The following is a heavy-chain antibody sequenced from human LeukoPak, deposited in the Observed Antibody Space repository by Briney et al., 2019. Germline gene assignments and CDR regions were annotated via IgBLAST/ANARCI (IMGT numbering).Heavy chain of an antibody. CDR3: ASSMTTVTTFAFEI. CDR2: IYPGDSDT. Sequence: GASLNISCKCSGYIFTSYWIGWVRQLPGKGLEWMGIIYPGDSDTRYSPSFQGQVTISADKSISTAYLQWSSLKASDTAMYYCASSMTTVTTFAFEIWGQGTMFTVSS. D-gene: IGHD4-17*01. V-gene: IGHV5-51*01. J-gene: IGHJ3*02. CDR1: GYIFTSYW.